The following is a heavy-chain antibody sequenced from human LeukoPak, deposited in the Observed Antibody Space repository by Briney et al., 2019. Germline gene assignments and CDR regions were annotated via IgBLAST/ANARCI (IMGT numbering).Heavy chain of an antibody. CDR3: TRGASDYWGENYFDY. CDR1: GYSFTNYD. V-gene: IGHV1-8*01. Sequence: ASVKVSCMASGYSFTNYDINWVRQATGHGLEWVGWMNPNRGTVGYAQKFQGRVTMTRNASISAAYMELSSLTSEDAAVYYCTRGASDYWGENYFDYWGQGSLVTVSS. J-gene: IGHJ4*02. D-gene: IGHD7-27*01. CDR2: MNPNRGTV.